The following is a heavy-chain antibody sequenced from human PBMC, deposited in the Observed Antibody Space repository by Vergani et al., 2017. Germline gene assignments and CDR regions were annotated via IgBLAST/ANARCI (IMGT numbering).Heavy chain of an antibody. J-gene: IGHJ6*03. V-gene: IGHV1-69*01. CDR2: IIPIFGTA. D-gene: IGHD2-2*01. CDR3: ARGGLGYCSSXSCPPEYYYYYMDV. Sequence: QVQLVQSGAEVKKPGSSVKVSCKASGGTFSSYAISWVRQAPGQGLEWMGGIIPIFGTANYAQKFQGRVTITADESTSTAYMELSSLRSEDTAVYYCARGGLGYCSSXSCPPEYYYYYMDVWGKGTTVTVSS. CDR1: GGTFSSYA.